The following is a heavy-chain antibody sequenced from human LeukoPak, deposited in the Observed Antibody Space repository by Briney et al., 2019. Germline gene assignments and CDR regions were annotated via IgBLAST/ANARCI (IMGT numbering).Heavy chain of an antibody. CDR2: INQNGST. D-gene: IGHD6-6*01. Sequence: SETLSLTCAVYGGSFSGYYWSWIRQPPGKGLEWIGEINQNGSTNYNSSCKSRVTISGDTSKNQFSLKLSSVTAGDTAVYYCARGREVRDIVRLIAARPRTLYCFDYWGQGTLVTVSS. CDR3: ARGREVRDIVRLIAARPRTLYCFDY. CDR1: GGSFSGYY. V-gene: IGHV4-34*01. J-gene: IGHJ4*02.